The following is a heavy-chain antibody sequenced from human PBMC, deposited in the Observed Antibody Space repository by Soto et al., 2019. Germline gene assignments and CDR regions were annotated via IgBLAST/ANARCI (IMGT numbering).Heavy chain of an antibody. V-gene: IGHV3-74*01. CDR2: IDKVGTDS. J-gene: IGHJ6*03. CDR3: ARGWFGPDV. CDR1: EFTFSGRS. D-gene: IGHD3-10*01. Sequence: EVQLVESGGGLVQPGGSLRLSCAASEFTFSGRSVHWFRQAPGKGLVWVSGIDKVGTDSTYADSVKGRFTSSRDNVTNTVYLQMNSLRVEDMAVYYCARGWFGPDVWGKGTTVTVSS.